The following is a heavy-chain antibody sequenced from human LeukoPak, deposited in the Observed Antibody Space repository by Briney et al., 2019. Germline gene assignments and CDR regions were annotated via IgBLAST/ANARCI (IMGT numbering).Heavy chain of an antibody. Sequence: SETLSLTCTVSGGSISSYYWSWIRQPPGKGLEWIGYIYYSGSTNHNPSLKSRVTISVDTSKNQFSLKLSSVTAADTAVYYCAREPTYCSGGSCYMYYFDYWGQGTLVTVSS. D-gene: IGHD2-15*01. CDR1: GGSISSYY. J-gene: IGHJ4*02. CDR3: AREPTYCSGGSCYMYYFDY. V-gene: IGHV4-59*01. CDR2: IYYSGST.